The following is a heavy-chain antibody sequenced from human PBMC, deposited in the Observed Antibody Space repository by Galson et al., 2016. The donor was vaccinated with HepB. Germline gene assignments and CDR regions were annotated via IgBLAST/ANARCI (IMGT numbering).Heavy chain of an antibody. CDR1: GFDFDDHA. CDR2: INWNSVTR. Sequence: SLRLSCAASGFDFDDHAMHWVRQVPGKGLEWVSGINWNSVTRTYADSAKGRFTISRDNARNYLYLQMNSLRPEDTAMYYCVKDIQDKRSFRAGVFDLWGQGTMVSVSS. V-gene: IGHV3-9*01. CDR3: VKDIQDKRSFRAGVFDL. D-gene: IGHD2-15*01. J-gene: IGHJ3*01.